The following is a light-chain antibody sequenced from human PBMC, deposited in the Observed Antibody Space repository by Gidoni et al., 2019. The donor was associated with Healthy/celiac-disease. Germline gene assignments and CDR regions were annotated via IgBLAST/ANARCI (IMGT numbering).Light chain of an antibody. CDR1: QCLINY. V-gene: IGKV1-27*01. Sequence: DVPMTQSPSSLSTSVGDRVTITCRASQCLINYLAWYPQKPGKAPKLLIYAASTLQSGVPSRLSGSGSGTDFTLTITSLQPEDVATSYCQKYNSAPYTFXQXTKLEIK. CDR2: AAS. CDR3: QKYNSAPYT. J-gene: IGKJ2*01.